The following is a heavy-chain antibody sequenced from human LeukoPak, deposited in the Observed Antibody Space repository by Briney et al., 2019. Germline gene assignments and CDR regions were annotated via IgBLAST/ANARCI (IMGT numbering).Heavy chain of an antibody. Sequence: GRSLRLSCAASGFTFSSYGMHWFRQAPAKGLEWVAVISYDGSNEYYADSVKGRFTISRDNSKNTLYLQMNSLRAEDTAVYYCAKDGRYCSSTSCYESEYYFDYWGQGTLVTVSS. CDR2: ISYDGSNE. D-gene: IGHD2-2*01. J-gene: IGHJ4*02. CDR1: GFTFSSYG. V-gene: IGHV3-30*18. CDR3: AKDGRYCSSTSCYESEYYFDY.